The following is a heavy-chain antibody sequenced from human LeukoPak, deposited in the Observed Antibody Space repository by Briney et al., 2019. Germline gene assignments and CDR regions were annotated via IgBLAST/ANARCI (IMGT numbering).Heavy chain of an antibody. J-gene: IGHJ4*02. CDR3: AGSPPGYSSSWYNNDY. V-gene: IGHV3-21*01. CDR2: ISSSSSYI. D-gene: IGHD6-13*01. Sequence: GGSLRLSCAASGFTFSSYSMNWVRQAPGKGLERVSSISSSSSYIYYADSVKGRFTISRDNAKNSLYLQMNSLRAEDTAVYYCAGSPPGYSSSWYNNDYWGQGTLATVSS. CDR1: GFTFSSYS.